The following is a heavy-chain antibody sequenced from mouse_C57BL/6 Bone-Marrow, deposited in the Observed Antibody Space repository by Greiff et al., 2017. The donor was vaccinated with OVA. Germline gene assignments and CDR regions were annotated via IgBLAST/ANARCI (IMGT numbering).Heavy chain of an antibody. D-gene: IGHD1-1*01. V-gene: IGHV1-64*01. CDR2: IHPNSGST. J-gene: IGHJ1*03. Sequence: VQLQQPGAELLKPGASVKLSCKASGYTFTSYWMHWVKQRPGQGLEWIGMIHPNSGSTNSNEKFKSKATLTVDKSSSPAYMQLSSLTSEYSAVYYCARNYYYGSSWYFDVWGTGTTVTVSS. CDR1: GYTFTSYW. CDR3: ARNYYYGSSWYFDV.